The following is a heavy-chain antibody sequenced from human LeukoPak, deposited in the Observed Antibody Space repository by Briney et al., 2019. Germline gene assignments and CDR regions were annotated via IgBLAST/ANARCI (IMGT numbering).Heavy chain of an antibody. CDR1: GYTFTSYG. CDR3: ARAFGRGYSYSYGVY. CDR2: IIPIFGTA. Sequence: AASVKVSCKASGYTFTSYGISWVRQAPGQGLEWMGGIIPIFGTANYAQNFQGRVTITADESTSTAYMELSSLRSEDTAVYYCARAFGRGYSYSYGVYWGQGTLVTVSS. J-gene: IGHJ4*02. V-gene: IGHV1-69*13. D-gene: IGHD5-18*01.